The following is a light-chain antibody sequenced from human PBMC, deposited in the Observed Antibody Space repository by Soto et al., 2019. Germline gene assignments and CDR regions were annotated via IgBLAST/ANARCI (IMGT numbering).Light chain of an antibody. Sequence: EILMTQSPATLAVSPGERATLSCRSSQSVRINVAWYQQKNGQAPRLLVYGASTRASGIPDRFSGRGSGTEFTLTISSLQSEDFVVYFCQQYNNWPTWTFGQGTKVDIK. CDR2: GAS. V-gene: IGKV3-15*01. J-gene: IGKJ1*01. CDR1: QSVRIN. CDR3: QQYNNWPTWT.